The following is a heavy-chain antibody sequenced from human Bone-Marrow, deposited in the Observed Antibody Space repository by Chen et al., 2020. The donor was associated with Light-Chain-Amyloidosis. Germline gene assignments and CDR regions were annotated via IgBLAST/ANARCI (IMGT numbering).Heavy chain of an antibody. CDR2: IYPDDSDA. D-gene: IGHD5-12*01. Sequence: MGVIYPDDSDARYSPSFEGQVTISADKSITTAYLQWSSLKASDTAMYYCARRRDGYNFDYWGQGTLVTVSS. J-gene: IGHJ4*02. V-gene: IGHV5-51*01. CDR3: ARRRDGYNFDY.